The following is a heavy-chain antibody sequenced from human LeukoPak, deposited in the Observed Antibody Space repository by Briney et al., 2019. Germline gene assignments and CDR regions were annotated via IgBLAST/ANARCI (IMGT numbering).Heavy chain of an antibody. V-gene: IGHV4-59*02. CDR3: ARGRLYFDY. CDR2: IYNSGST. J-gene: IGHJ4*02. CDR1: GASVSSYY. D-gene: IGHD6-25*01. Sequence: SETLSLTCTVSGASVSSYYWSWIRQPPGKELEWIGYIYNSGSTDYNPSLKSRVTISIDTSKNHFSLKLSSVTAADTAVYYCARGRLYFDYWGQGTLVTVSS.